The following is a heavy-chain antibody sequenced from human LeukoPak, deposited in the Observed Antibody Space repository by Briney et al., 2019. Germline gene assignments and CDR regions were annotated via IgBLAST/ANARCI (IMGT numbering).Heavy chain of an antibody. CDR3: AREHPVTTYYYYYYGMDV. V-gene: IGHV4-34*01. Sequence: SETLSLTCAVYGGSFSGYYWSWIRQPPGKGLEWIGEINYSGSTNYNPSLKSRVTISVDTSKNQFSLKLSSVTAADTAVYYCAREHPVTTYYYYYYGMDVWGQGTTVTVSS. CDR2: INYSGST. J-gene: IGHJ6*02. CDR1: GGSFSGYY. D-gene: IGHD4-17*01.